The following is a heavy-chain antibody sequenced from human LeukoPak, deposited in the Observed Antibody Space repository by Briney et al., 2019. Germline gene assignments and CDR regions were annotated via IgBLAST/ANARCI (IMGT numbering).Heavy chain of an antibody. Sequence: PGGSLRLSCAASGFTFSSSAMSWVRQAPGKGLEWVSGISGNDGSTDYEDSVKGRFTISRDNSKNTLYLQMNSLRAEDTAVYYCAKDRSGWYYFDYWGQETLVTVSS. V-gene: IGHV3-23*01. CDR3: AKDRSGWYYFDY. CDR1: GFTFSSSA. CDR2: ISGNDGST. D-gene: IGHD6-19*01. J-gene: IGHJ4*02.